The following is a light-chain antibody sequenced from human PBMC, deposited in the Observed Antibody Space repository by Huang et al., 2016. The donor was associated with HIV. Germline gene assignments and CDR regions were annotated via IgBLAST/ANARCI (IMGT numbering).Light chain of an antibody. J-gene: IGKJ4*01. Sequence: DIVMTPSPDSLAVSLGGMASINCKSSQNFFYRSTNKNYLAWYQQKPGQPPKLRIYWASTRESGVPDRFSCSGSGTDFTLTIRSLQAEDVAVYYCQQYYSNPLTFGGGTRVEIK. V-gene: IGKV4-1*01. CDR3: QQYYSNPLT. CDR1: QNFFYRSTNKNY. CDR2: WAS.